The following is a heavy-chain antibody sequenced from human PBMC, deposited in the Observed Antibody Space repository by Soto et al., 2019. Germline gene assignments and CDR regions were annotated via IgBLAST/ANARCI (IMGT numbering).Heavy chain of an antibody. J-gene: IGHJ4*02. Sequence: QVQLVQSGAEVQKPGSSVKVSCKASGGTFSSYAISWVRQAPGQGLEWMGGIIPIFGTANYAQKFQGRVTITADESTSTAYMELSSLRSEDTAVYYCARDRTPYYYGSGSYSGNYWGQGTLVTVSS. V-gene: IGHV1-69*01. CDR2: IIPIFGTA. CDR1: GGTFSSYA. D-gene: IGHD3-10*01. CDR3: ARDRTPYYYGSGSYSGNY.